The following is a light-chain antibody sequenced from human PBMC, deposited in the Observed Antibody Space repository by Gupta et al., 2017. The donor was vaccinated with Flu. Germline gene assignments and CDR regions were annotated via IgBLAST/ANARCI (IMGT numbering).Light chain of an antibody. J-gene: IGKJ2*01. CDR3: QHYSFSSTMYT. V-gene: IGKV3-20*01. CDR1: QSVTSTD. Sequence: IVLMQSPGTLSLSPGDRATLSCRASQSVTSTDLPWYQQKPGEAPRLLMYGAANRATGISDRFRGGGSGTDFTLNISRLEPEDFAVYYCQHYSFSSTMYTFGQGTKLEIK. CDR2: GAA.